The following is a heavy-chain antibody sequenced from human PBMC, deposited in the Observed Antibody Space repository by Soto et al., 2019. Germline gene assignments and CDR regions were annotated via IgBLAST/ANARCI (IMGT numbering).Heavy chain of an antibody. CDR2: ISYDGSNR. CDR1: GFTFSRFG. V-gene: IGHV3-30*18. Sequence: GGSLRLSCAASGFTFSRFGMHWVRQAPGKGLEGGAVISYDGSNRCYADSVKCRFTIARDNSKNTLYLQMNSLRPEDTAVYYCAKDLYGSETYTYYCGMEVWGQGTTVTVS. CDR3: AKDLYGSETYTYYCGMEV. D-gene: IGHD3-10*01. J-gene: IGHJ6*02.